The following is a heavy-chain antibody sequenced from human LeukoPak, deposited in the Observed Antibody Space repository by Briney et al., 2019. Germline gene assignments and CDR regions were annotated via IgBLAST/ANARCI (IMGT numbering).Heavy chain of an antibody. J-gene: IGHJ5*02. V-gene: IGHV1-24*01. D-gene: IGHD3-10*01. CDR3: ATEAITMVRGVSYWFDP. CDR1: GYTLTELS. Sequence: ASVKVSCKVSGYTLTELSMHWVRQAPGKGLEWMGGFDPEDGETIYAQKFQGRVTMTEDTSTDTAYMGLSSLRSEDTAVYYCATEAITMVRGVSYWFDPWGQGTLVTVSS. CDR2: FDPEDGET.